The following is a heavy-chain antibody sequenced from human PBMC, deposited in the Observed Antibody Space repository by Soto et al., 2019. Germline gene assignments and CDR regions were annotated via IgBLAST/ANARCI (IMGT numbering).Heavy chain of an antibody. J-gene: IGHJ6*02. V-gene: IGHV1-46*01. CDR1: CYTFSNYY. CDR2: INPSGGST. Sequence: SVEVSCKASCYTFSNYYIQWVRQAPVHGLEWMAIINPSGGSTDYAQKFQGRVTLTRDTSTSTVHMQLRSLRSEDTAVYYCARQGITRETGYHFGMDVWGQGTKVTVYS. CDR3: ARQGITRETGYHFGMDV. D-gene: IGHD1-1*01.